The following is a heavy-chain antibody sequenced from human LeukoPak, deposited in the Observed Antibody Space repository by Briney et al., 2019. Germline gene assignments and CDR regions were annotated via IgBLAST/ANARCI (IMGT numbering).Heavy chain of an antibody. V-gene: IGHV3-7*01. D-gene: IGHD6-13*01. J-gene: IGHJ4*02. CDR2: IKQDGSEK. CDR3: ARDLRAAADY. Sequence: PGGSLRLSCAASGITFSSYWMTWVRQAPGKGLEWVANIKQDGSEKYYVDSVKGRFTISRDNAENTLYLQMNSLSAEDTAVYYCARDLRAAADYWGQGTLVTVSS. CDR1: GITFSSYW.